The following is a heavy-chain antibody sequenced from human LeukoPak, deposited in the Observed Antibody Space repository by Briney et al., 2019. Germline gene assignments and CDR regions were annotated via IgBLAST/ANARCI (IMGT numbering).Heavy chain of an antibody. D-gene: IGHD5-24*01. Sequence: SETLSLTCVVYGGSFSGYYWSWIRQPPGKGLEWIGEINHSGSTNYNPSLKSRVTISVDTSKNQFSLKLNSVTAADTAVYYCARSLEDAFDIWGQGTMVTVSS. J-gene: IGHJ3*02. CDR2: INHSGST. V-gene: IGHV4-34*01. CDR3: ARSLEDAFDI. CDR1: GGSFSGYY.